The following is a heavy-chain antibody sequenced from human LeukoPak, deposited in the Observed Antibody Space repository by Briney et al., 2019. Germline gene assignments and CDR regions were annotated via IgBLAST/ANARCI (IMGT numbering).Heavy chain of an antibody. Sequence: PGGSLRLSCAASGFTFSSYSMQWVRQTPGKGLEWVGIMSNSGEIKFYGEAVKGQFTISRDNSQNTLYLQMNSLRPEDTAVYYCAKGGASVTRYVDYWGQGTLVTVSS. D-gene: IGHD4-17*01. CDR1: GFTFSSYS. CDR3: AKGGASVTRYVDY. V-gene: IGHV3-30*18. J-gene: IGHJ4*02. CDR2: MSNSGEIK.